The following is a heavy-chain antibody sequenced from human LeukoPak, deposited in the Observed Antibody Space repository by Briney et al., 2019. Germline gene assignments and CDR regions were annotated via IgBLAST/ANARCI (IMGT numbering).Heavy chain of an antibody. CDR3: ARAGPYDSSGSAFDI. V-gene: IGHV3-11*04. CDR1: GFTLSDYH. D-gene: IGHD3-22*01. J-gene: IGHJ3*02. Sequence: PGGSLRLSCAASGFTLSDYHMDWVRQAPGKGLEWVSYISSSGSTIYYADSVKGRFTISRDNAKNSLYLQMNSLRAEDTAVYYCARAGPYDSSGSAFDIWGQGTMVTVSS. CDR2: ISSSGSTI.